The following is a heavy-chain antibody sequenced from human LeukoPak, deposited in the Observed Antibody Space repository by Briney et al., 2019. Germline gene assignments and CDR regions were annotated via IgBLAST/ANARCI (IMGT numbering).Heavy chain of an antibody. CDR3: ARGSITMVRGVIRPSLLIDY. CDR2: INPNSGGT. D-gene: IGHD3-10*01. CDR1: GYTFTGYY. V-gene: IGHV1-2*02. Sequence: ASVKVSXKASGYTFTGYYMHWVRQAPGQGLEWMGWINPNSGGTNYAQKFQGRVTMTRDTSISTAYMELSRLRSDDTAVYYCARGSITMVRGVIRPSLLIDYWGQGTLVTVSS. J-gene: IGHJ4*02.